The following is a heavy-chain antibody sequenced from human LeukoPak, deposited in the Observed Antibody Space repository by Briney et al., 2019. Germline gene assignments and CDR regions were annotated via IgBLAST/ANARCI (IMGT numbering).Heavy chain of an antibody. J-gene: IGHJ5*02. V-gene: IGHV4-61*08. CDR3: ARQGYCSGTSCYAGGDWFDP. D-gene: IGHD2-2*01. Sequence: SQTLSLTCTVSGGSISSGGYYWSWIRQPPGKGLEWIGYIYYSGSTNYNPSLKSRVTTSVDTSKNQFSLKLSSETAADTAVYYCARQGYCSGTSCYAGGDWFDPWGQGTLVTVSS. CDR1: GGSISSGGYY. CDR2: IYYSGST.